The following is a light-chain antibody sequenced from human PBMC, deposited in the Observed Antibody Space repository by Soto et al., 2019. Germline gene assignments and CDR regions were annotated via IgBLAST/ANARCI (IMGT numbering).Light chain of an antibody. CDR3: QQRSNWRGIT. Sequence: EIVLTQSPGTLSLSPGERATLSCRASQSVTSNYLAWYQQKPGQAPRLLIYDTSIRATGIPARFSGSGSGTGFTLTISSLEPEDFAVYYCQQRSNWRGITFGQGTRLEIK. J-gene: IGKJ5*01. CDR1: QSVTSNY. CDR2: DTS. V-gene: IGKV3D-20*02.